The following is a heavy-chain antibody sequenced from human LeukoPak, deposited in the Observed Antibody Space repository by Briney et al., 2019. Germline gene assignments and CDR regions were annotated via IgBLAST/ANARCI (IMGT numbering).Heavy chain of an antibody. CDR2: ISLRGRT. J-gene: IGHJ4*02. CDR1: GGSITTTNF. V-gene: IGHV4-4*02. D-gene: IGHD3-22*01. CDR3: ARYWGPYDNSGAYLDY. Sequence: PSETLSLTCGVSGGSITTTNFWSWVRQPPGGGLEWIGEISLRGRTQYNPSLKSRVTISVDTSKNQFSLKLSSVTAADTAMYYCARYWGPYDNSGAYLDYWGQGTLVTVSS.